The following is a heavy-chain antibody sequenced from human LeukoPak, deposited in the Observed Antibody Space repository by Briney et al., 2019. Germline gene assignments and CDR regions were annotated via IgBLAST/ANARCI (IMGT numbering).Heavy chain of an antibody. V-gene: IGHV4-4*09. CDR3: ARLIRRLCIGGSCNWDCYFDY. D-gene: IGHD2-15*01. Sequence: SETLSLTCTVSGDSISSYNWSWIRQPPGKRLEWIGHIYNSDNSNDNPSLKSRVTMSIDTSKNQFSLMLSSVTATDTAVYYCARLIRRLCIGGSCNWDCYFDYWGQGTLVTVSP. CDR2: IYNSDNS. J-gene: IGHJ4*02. CDR1: GDSISSYN.